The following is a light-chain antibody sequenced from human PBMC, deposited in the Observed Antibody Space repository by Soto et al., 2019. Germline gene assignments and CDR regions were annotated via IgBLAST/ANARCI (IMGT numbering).Light chain of an antibody. CDR1: QSISSW. J-gene: IGKJ1*01. CDR3: QQYNTYSRT. Sequence: DIQMTQSPSTLSASVGDRVTITCRASQSISSWLAWYQQKPGKAPKLLIYKASSLESGVPSRFSGSGSGTEFTLNNSRLQPDDFATSYCQQYNTYSRTFGQGTTVEIK. CDR2: KAS. V-gene: IGKV1-5*03.